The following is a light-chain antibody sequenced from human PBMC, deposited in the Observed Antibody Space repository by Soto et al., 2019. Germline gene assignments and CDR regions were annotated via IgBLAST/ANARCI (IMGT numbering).Light chain of an antibody. V-gene: IGKV3-20*01. CDR3: QQYGSSPQA. CDR2: GAS. J-gene: IGKJ1*01. CDR1: QSVSNNY. Sequence: EIVMTQSPGTLSLSPGERATLSCRASQSVSNNYLAWYQQKPGQAPRLLIYGASSRATGIPDRFSGSGSGTDFTLTISRLEPEDFAVYYCQQYGSSPQAFGQGTKVDNK.